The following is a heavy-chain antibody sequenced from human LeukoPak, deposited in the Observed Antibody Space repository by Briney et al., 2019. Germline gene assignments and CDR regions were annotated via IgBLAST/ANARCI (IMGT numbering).Heavy chain of an antibody. J-gene: IGHJ4*02. CDR2: IKQDGSEK. V-gene: IGHV3-7*01. D-gene: IGHD2-15*01. CDR1: GFTFSNYW. CDR3: ARDSCSGGSCYSD. Sequence: GGSLRLSCVASGFTFSNYWMNWVRQAPGKGLEWVANIKQDGSEKYYVDSVKGRFTISRDNAKNSLYLQMNSLRAEDTAVYYCARDSCSGGSCYSDWGQGTLVTVSS.